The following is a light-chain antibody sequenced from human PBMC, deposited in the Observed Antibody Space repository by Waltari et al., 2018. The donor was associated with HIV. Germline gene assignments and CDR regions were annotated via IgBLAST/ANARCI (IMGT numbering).Light chain of an antibody. V-gene: IGLV1-44*01. CDR1: RTNIGSNT. J-gene: IGLJ1*01. CDR3: AAWDDSLGAHYV. CDR2: SNN. Sequence: QSILTQPPSASGTPGQRVTVSCSGSRTNIGSNTVNWYQQLPGTAPKLLIYSNNPRPSGVPDRFSGSKSGTSASLAISGLQSDDEADYYCAAWDDSLGAHYVFGTGTKVTVL.